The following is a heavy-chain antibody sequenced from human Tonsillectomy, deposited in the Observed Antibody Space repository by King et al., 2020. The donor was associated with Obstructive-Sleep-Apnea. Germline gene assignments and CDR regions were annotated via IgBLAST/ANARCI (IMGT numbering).Heavy chain of an antibody. V-gene: IGHV4-31*03. D-gene: IGHD3-10*01. J-gene: IGHJ6*02. CDR3: ARAVDGSGSYSYYYNAMDV. CDR1: GGSINSVGYY. CDR2: IYYSGST. Sequence: VQLQESGPGLVKPSQTLSLTCTVSGGSINSVGYYWTWIRQHPGKGLEWIGYIYYSGSTYYNPSLKSRVTISVDTSKNQFSLRLSSGTAADTAVYYCARAVDGSGSYSYYYNAMDVWGQGTTVTVSS.